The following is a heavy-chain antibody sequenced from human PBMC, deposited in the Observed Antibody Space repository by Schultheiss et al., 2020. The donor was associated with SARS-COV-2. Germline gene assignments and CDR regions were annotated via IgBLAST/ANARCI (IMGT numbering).Heavy chain of an antibody. Sequence: GSLRLSCAASGFTFSSYAMSWIRQPPGKGLEWIGYIYYSGSTNYNPSLKSRVTISVDTSKNQFSLKLSSVTAADTAVYYCARGDGSGSYSDYWGQGTLVTVSS. V-gene: IGHV4-59*12. D-gene: IGHD3-10*01. CDR1: GFTFSSYA. CDR2: IYYSGST. CDR3: ARGDGSGSYSDY. J-gene: IGHJ4*02.